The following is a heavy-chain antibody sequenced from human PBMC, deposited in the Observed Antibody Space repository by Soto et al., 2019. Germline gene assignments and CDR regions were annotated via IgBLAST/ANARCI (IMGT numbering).Heavy chain of an antibody. Sequence: ESGGGVVQPGRSLRLSCAASGFTFSSYGMHWVRQAPGKGLEWVAVISYDGNNKYYADSVKGRFTISRDNSKNTLYLQMNSLRAEDTAVYYCAKSVYNWNDGFFAYWGQGTLVTVSS. J-gene: IGHJ4*02. CDR1: GFTFSSYG. CDR3: AKSVYNWNDGFFAY. V-gene: IGHV3-30*18. D-gene: IGHD1-1*01. CDR2: ISYDGNNK.